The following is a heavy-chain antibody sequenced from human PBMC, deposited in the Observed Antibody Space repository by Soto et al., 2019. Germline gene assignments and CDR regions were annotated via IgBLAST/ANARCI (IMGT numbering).Heavy chain of an antibody. CDR3: ARILYYYDSSGYPRSDAFDI. CDR2: IYYSGST. J-gene: IGHJ3*02. V-gene: IGHV4-39*07. Sequence: SETLSLTCTVSGGSISSSSYYWGWIRQPPGKGLEWIGSIYYSGSTYYNPSLKSRVTISVDTSKNQFSLKLSSVTAADTAVYYCARILYYYDSSGYPRSDAFDIWGQGTMVTVSS. D-gene: IGHD3-22*01. CDR1: GGSISSSSYY.